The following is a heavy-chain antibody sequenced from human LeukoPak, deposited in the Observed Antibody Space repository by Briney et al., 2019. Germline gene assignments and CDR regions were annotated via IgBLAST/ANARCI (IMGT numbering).Heavy chain of an antibody. Sequence: SETLSLTCTVSGGSISSYYWSWIRQPPGKGLEWIGYIYYSGSTNYNPSLKSRVTIPVDTSKNQFSLKLSSVTAADTAVYYCARRRGSSSWYMTYFDYWGQGTLVTVSS. D-gene: IGHD6-13*01. CDR1: GGSISSYY. CDR2: IYYSGST. CDR3: ARRRGSSSWYMTYFDY. V-gene: IGHV4-59*08. J-gene: IGHJ4*02.